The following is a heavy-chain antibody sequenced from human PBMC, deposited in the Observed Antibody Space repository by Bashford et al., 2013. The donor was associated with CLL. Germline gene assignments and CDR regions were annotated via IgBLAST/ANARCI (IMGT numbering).Heavy chain of an antibody. CDR2: INPSSGGT. Sequence: ASVKVSCKSSGYTFTDYYMHWVRQAPGQGLEWMGWINPSSGGTIYAQKFQGRVTMTRDTSISTAYMELRRLRSDDMAVYYCARAGYCNSPGCSTGLIEYWGQGTRVTVSS. V-gene: IGHV1-2*02. CDR1: GYTFTDYY. D-gene: IGHD2-2*01. J-gene: IGHJ4*02. CDR3: ARAGYCNSPGCSTGLIEY.